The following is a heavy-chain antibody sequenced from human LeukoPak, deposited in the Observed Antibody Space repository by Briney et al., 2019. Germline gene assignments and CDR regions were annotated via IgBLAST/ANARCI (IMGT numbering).Heavy chain of an antibody. CDR1: GFXFISYG. J-gene: IGHJ4*02. CDR2: IKSNNDGGTT. V-gene: IGHV3-15*01. CDR3: TRTPGYRSTFDY. D-gene: IGHD6-13*01. Sequence: GESLRLSCVASGFXFISYGISWVRQAPGKGLEWLGRIKSNNDGGTTDYAALVKGRFTISRDDSKNTLYLQMNSLKIEDTAVYYCTRTPGYRSTFDYWGQGTLVTVSS.